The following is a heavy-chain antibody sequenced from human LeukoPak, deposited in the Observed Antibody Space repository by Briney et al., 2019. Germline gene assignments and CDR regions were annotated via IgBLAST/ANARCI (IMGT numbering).Heavy chain of an antibody. CDR3: AKDETTVVTNVDY. J-gene: IGHJ4*02. D-gene: IGHD4-23*01. V-gene: IGHV3-23*01. Sequence: PGGSLRLSCAASGFTFSNYAMSWVRQAPGKGLEWVSGISGSGGRTHYADSVKGRFTLSRDNSKNTLYLHMNSLRAEDTAVYYCAKDETTVVTNVDYWGQGTLVTVSS. CDR2: ISGSGGRT. CDR1: GFTFSNYA.